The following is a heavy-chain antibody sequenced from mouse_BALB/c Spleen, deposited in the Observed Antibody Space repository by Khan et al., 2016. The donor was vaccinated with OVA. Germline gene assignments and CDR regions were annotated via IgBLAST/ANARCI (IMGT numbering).Heavy chain of an antibody. CDR2: IWGDGST. CDR1: GFSLTSNG. J-gene: IGHJ4*01. CDR3: AKETWGNVVAMDY. Sequence: QVQLKESGPGLVAPSQSLSITCTVSGFSLTSNGVSWVRQPPGKGLEWLGVIWGDGSTNYHSVLKSRLSISKDDSKSQVFLNVNSLHIDDTATYYCAKETWGNVVAMDYWGQGTSVTVSS. D-gene: IGHD2-1*01. V-gene: IGHV2-3*01.